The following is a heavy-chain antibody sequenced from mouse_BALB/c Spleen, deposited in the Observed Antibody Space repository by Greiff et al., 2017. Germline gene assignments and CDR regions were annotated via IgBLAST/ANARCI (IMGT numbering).Heavy chain of an antibody. CDR2: IYPGDGST. J-gene: IGHJ2*01. V-gene: IGHV1S56*01. CDR1: GYTFTSYY. D-gene: IGHD1-1*01. CDR3: ARRNLLPYFDY. Sequence: QVQLQQSGPELVKPGASVKMSCKASGYTFTSYYIHWVKQRPGQGLEWIGWIYPGDGSTKYNEKFKGKTTLTADKSSSTAYMLLSSLTSEDSAIYFCARRNLLPYFDYWGQGTTLTVSS.